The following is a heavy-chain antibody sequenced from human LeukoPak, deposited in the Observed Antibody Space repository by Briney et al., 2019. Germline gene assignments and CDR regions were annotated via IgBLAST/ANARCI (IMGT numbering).Heavy chain of an antibody. J-gene: IGHJ4*02. D-gene: IGHD6-19*01. CDR1: GFSFSRAW. V-gene: IGHV3-66*01. CDR3: ARAGGWYVDY. Sequence: GGSLRLSCAASGFSFSRAWMSWVRQAPGKGLEWVSVIYSGGSTYYADSVKGRFTISRDNSKNTLYLQMNSLRAEDTAVYYCARAGGWYVDYWGQGTLVTVSS. CDR2: IYSGGST.